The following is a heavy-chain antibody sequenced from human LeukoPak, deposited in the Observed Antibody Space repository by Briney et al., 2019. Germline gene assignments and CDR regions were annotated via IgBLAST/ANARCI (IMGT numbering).Heavy chain of an antibody. CDR1: GYTFTGYY. J-gene: IGHJ6*02. V-gene: IGHV1-2*02. Sequence: ASVTVSFTSSGYTFTGYYMHWLRQAPGQGLEWMGWINPNSGGTNYEQKFQGKVTMTRDTSISTAYMELSRLRSDDTAVYYCASPGYCSSTSCNYYGMDVWGQGTTVTVSS. D-gene: IGHD2-2*01. CDR3: ASPGYCSSTSCNYYGMDV. CDR2: INPNSGGT.